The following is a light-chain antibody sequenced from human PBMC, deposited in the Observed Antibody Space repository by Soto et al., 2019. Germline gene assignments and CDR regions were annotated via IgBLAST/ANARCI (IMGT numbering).Light chain of an antibody. CDR2: GVS. V-gene: IGKV3-20*01. Sequence: VLTQSPDTLSLSPGERATLSCRASQRASRQYLSWYQQRPHQPPMLLIYGVSMRADGIPDRFSGSGSGSDFTLSISRLEPEDFTVYYCQDFDSPQWTFGQGNKVEN. J-gene: IGKJ1*01. CDR1: QRASRQY. CDR3: QDFDSPQWT.